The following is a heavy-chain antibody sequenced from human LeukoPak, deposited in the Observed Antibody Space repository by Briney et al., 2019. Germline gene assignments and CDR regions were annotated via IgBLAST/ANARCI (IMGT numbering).Heavy chain of an antibody. V-gene: IGHV3-23*01. Sequence: GGSLRLSCAASGFTFSSYGMSWVRQAPGKGLEWVSAISGSGGSTYYADSVKGRFTISRDNSKNTLYLQMNSLRAEDTAVYYCARDSLIAAAGISFDYWGQGTLVTVSS. CDR1: GFTFSSYG. CDR3: ARDSLIAAAGISFDY. D-gene: IGHD6-13*01. CDR2: ISGSGGST. J-gene: IGHJ4*02.